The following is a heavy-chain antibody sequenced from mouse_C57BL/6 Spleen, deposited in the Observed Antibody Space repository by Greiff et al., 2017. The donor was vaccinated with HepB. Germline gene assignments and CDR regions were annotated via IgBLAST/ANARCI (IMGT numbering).Heavy chain of an antibody. CDR1: GYSITSGYY. V-gene: IGHV3-6*01. Sequence: DVQLVESGPGLVKPSQSLSLTCSVTGYSITSGYYWNWIRQFPGNNLEWMGYISYDGSNNYNPSLKNRISITRDTSKNQFFLKLNSVTTEDTATYYCARDGTPFDYWGQGTTLTVSS. CDR2: ISYDGSN. J-gene: IGHJ2*01. D-gene: IGHD4-1*01. CDR3: ARDGTPFDY.